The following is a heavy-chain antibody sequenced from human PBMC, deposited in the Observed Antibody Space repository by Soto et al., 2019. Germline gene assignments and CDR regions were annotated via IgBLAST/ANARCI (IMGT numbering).Heavy chain of an antibody. CDR3: ARDWRATISRDAFDI. D-gene: IGHD5-12*01. J-gene: IGHJ3*02. CDR1: GFTFSSYP. Sequence: GGSLRLSCVASGFTFSSYPMHWVRQAPGKGLEWVAVISYDGSNKYYADSVKGRFTISRDNSQNTLYLQMNSLRAEDTAMYYCARDWRATISRDAFDIWGQGTMVTVS. V-gene: IGHV3-30-3*01. CDR2: ISYDGSNK.